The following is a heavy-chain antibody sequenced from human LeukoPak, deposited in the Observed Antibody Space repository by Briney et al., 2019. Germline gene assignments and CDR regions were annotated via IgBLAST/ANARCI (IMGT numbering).Heavy chain of an antibody. V-gene: IGHV3-23*01. Sequence: YAMSXVRQAPGKGLEWVSAISGSGGSTYYADSVKGRFTISRDNSKNTLYLQMNSLRAEDTAVYYCAKDYSNYNYFDYWGQGTLVTVSS. J-gene: IGHJ4*02. CDR2: ISGSGGST. D-gene: IGHD4-11*01. CDR3: AKDYSNYNYFDY. CDR1: YA.